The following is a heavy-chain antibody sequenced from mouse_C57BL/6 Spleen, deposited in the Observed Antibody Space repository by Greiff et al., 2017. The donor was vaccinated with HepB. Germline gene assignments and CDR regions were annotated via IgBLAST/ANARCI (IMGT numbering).Heavy chain of an antibody. CDR1: GYTFTDYY. Sequence: EVQLQQSGPELVKPGASVKISCKASGYTFTDYYMNWVKQSHGKSLEWIGDINPNNGGTSYNQKFKGKATLTVDKSSSTAYMELRSLTSEDSAVYYCAISGGNSYYFDYWGQGTTLTVSS. CDR3: AISGGNSYYFDY. CDR2: INPNNGGT. D-gene: IGHD2-1*01. J-gene: IGHJ2*01. V-gene: IGHV1-26*01.